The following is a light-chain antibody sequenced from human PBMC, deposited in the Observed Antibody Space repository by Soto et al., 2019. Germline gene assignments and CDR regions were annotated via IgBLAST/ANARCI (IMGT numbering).Light chain of an antibody. CDR1: QSVSSN. CDR3: QQYYKWPPGT. J-gene: IGKJ1*01. CDR2: GAS. V-gene: IGKV3-15*01. Sequence: EVAVTQPPPTLSVSPGERATLSCRASQSVSSNLAWYQQKPGQAPRLLIYGASTRATGIPARFSGSGSGTEFTLTISSLQSEDFAVYYCQQYYKWPPGTFGQGTKVDIK.